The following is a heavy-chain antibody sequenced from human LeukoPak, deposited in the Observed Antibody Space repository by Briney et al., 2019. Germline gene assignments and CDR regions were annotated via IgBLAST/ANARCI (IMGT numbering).Heavy chain of an antibody. Sequence: SETLSLTCTVSGGSISSYYWSWIRQPPGKGLEWIGYIYYSGSTNYNPSLKSRVTISVDTSKNQFSLKLSSVTAADTAVYYCARDQLVAGRYDAFDIWGQGTMVTVSS. J-gene: IGHJ3*02. CDR2: IYYSGST. V-gene: IGHV4-59*01. CDR3: ARDQLVAGRYDAFDI. CDR1: GGSISSYY. D-gene: IGHD6-19*01.